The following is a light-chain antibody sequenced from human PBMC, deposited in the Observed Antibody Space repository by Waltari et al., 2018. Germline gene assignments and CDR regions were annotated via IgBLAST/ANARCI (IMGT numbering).Light chain of an antibody. CDR3: CSYAGKYTSV. CDR2: DVT. Sequence: QSALTQPRSVSGSPGQSVTLSCTGTSRDSGGYNYVSWYQQHPGKVPKLIIFDVTKRPSGVPDRFSGSKAGNTASLTISGLQAGDEAVYFCCSYAGKYTSVFGAGTKVTVL. V-gene: IGLV2-11*01. J-gene: IGLJ2*01. CDR1: SRDSGGYNY.